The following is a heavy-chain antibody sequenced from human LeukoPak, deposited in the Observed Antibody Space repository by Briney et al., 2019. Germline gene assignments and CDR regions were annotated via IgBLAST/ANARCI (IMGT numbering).Heavy chain of an antibody. D-gene: IGHD3-22*01. CDR1: GGSISSYY. CDR2: IYTSGST. Sequence: SETLSLTCTVSGGSISSYYWSWIRQPPGKGLEWIGYIYTSGSTNYNPSLKSRVTISVDTSKNQFSLKLSSVTAADTAVYYCARVRRYYDSSGYLGYYYYYMDAWGKGTTVTVSS. CDR3: ARVRRYYDSSGYLGYYYYYMDA. V-gene: IGHV4-4*09. J-gene: IGHJ6*03.